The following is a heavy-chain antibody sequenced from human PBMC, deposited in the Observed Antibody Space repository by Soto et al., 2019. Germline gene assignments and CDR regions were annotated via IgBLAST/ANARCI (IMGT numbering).Heavy chain of an antibody. CDR2: SRNKANSYTT. CDR1: GFTFSNHY. Sequence: GGSLRLSCAASGFTFSNHYMDWVRQATGKGLERVSRSRNKANSYTTEYAASVKGRFTISRDDSKNSLYLQMNSLKTEDTAVYYCARGGYCSSTSCYTDYYGMDVWGQGTTVTVSS. CDR3: ARGGYCSSTSCYTDYYGMDV. J-gene: IGHJ6*02. D-gene: IGHD2-2*02. V-gene: IGHV3-72*01.